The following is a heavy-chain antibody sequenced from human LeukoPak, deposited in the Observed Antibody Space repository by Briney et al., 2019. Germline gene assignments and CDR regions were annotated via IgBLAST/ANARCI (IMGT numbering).Heavy chain of an antibody. Sequence: GESLKISFKGSGYRFTSYWIGWVRPMPGKGLEWMGIIYPGESDTRYSPSFQGQVTISADKSIRTAYLQWSSLKASDTAMYYCARLERHPVWFDPWGQGTLVTVSS. V-gene: IGHV5-51*01. J-gene: IGHJ5*02. D-gene: IGHD1-1*01. CDR2: IYPGESDT. CDR3: ARLERHPVWFDP. CDR1: GYRFTSYW.